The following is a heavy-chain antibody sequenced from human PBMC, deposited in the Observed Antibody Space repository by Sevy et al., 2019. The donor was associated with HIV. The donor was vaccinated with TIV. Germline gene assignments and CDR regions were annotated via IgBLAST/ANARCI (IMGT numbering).Heavy chain of an antibody. J-gene: IGHJ4*02. V-gene: IGHV3-7*01. CDR1: GFTFSSYW. D-gene: IGHD3-22*01. CDR2: IKQDGSEK. Sequence: GGSLRLSCAASGFTFSSYWMSWVRQAPGKGLEWVANIKQDGSEKYYVDSVKGRFTISRDNAKNSLYLQMNSLRAEDTAVYYCARMVAGASMIVVVTPFDYWGQGTLVTVSS. CDR3: ARMVAGASMIVVVTPFDY.